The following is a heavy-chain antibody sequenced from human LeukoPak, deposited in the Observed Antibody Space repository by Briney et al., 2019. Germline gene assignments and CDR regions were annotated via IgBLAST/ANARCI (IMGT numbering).Heavy chain of an antibody. CDR3: ARDSSSWPNWFDP. D-gene: IGHD6-13*01. V-gene: IGHV4-39*02. CDR2: IYHSGST. J-gene: IGHJ5*02. Sequence: SETLSLTCTVSGGSISSSFYYWGWIRQPPGKGLEWIGSIYHSGSTYYNPSLKSRVTISVDTSRNQFSLNLSSVTAADTAVYYCARDSSSWPNWFDPWGQGTLVTVSS. CDR1: GGSISSSFYY.